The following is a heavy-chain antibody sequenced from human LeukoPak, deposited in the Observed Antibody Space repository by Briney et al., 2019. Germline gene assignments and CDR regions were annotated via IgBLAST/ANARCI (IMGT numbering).Heavy chain of an antibody. CDR3: ARDSEQQLVMEYFDY. D-gene: IGHD6-13*01. J-gene: IGHJ4*02. CDR1: GFTFSNYS. Sequence: PGGSLRLSCAASGFTFSNYSMNWVRQDPGKGLEWVSSISSSNSYIYYADSVKGRFTISRDNAKNSLYLQMNSLRAEDTAVYYCARDSEQQLVMEYFDYWGQGTLVTVSS. CDR2: ISSSNSYI. V-gene: IGHV3-21*06.